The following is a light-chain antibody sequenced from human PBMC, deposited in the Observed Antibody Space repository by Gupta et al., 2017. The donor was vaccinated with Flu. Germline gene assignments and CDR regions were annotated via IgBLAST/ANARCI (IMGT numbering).Light chain of an antibody. Sequence: LSLSPGERATLSCRASQTIRNNYITWYQQKPGQAPRLLVYGASIRATGFPDRFSGSGSGTDFTLTISRLEPEDFAVYYCLQYGSPPYTFGPGTRVDI. J-gene: IGKJ3*01. CDR3: LQYGSPPYT. V-gene: IGKV3-20*01. CDR2: GAS. CDR1: QTIRNNY.